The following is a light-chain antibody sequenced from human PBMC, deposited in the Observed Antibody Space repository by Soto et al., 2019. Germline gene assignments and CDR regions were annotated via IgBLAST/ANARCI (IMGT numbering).Light chain of an antibody. CDR2: DNH. J-gene: IGLJ2*01. CDR3: VTWADTLNSEVV. Sequence: QSVLAQPPSVSGTPGQSVTISCSGSTSNIGPHTVHWYQQLPGAPPKLLIYDNHQRPSGVPDRFSGSKSGTSASLVISDLQSEDEAAYYGVTWADTLNSEVVFGGGTKLTVL. CDR1: TSNIGPHT. V-gene: IGLV1-44*01.